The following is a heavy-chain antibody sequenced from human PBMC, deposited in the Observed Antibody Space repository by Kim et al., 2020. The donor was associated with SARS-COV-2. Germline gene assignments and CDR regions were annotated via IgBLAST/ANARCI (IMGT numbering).Heavy chain of an antibody. J-gene: IGHJ4*02. Sequence: SETLSLTCTVSGGSISSSSYYWGWIRQPPGKGLEWIGSIYYSGSTYYNPSLKSRVTISVDTSKNQFSLKLSSVTAADTAVYYCARLSRRGVAAAGLHYWGQGTLVTVSS. V-gene: IGHV4-39*01. CDR3: ARLSRRGVAAAGLHY. D-gene: IGHD6-13*01. CDR1: GGSISSSSYY. CDR2: IYYSGST.